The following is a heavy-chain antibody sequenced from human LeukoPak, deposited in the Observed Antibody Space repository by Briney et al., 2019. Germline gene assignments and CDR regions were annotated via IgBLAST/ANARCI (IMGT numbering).Heavy chain of an antibody. CDR3: AREESGDYFDY. Sequence: ASVKVSCKASGYTYTSYYMHWVRQAPGQGLEWMGIINPSGGSTSYAQKFQGRVTMTRDTSTSTVYMELSSLRSEDTAVYYCAREESGDYFDYWGQGTLVTVSS. D-gene: IGHD3-10*01. J-gene: IGHJ4*02. V-gene: IGHV1-46*01. CDR2: INPSGGST. CDR1: GYTYTSYY.